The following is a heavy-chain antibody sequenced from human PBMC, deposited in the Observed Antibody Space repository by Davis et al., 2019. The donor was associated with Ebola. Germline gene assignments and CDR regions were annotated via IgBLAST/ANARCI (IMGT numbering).Heavy chain of an antibody. Sequence: GGSLRLSCAASGFPFSSYTMNWVRQAPGKGLEWVSSISSDGSYFFSSYSAKGRFTISRDNAKNSLYLQMNSLRAEDTAVYYCASGAAAGLYYYYGMDVWGQGTTVTVSS. D-gene: IGHD6-13*01. CDR2: ISSDGSYF. V-gene: IGHV3-21*01. J-gene: IGHJ6*02. CDR1: GFPFSSYT. CDR3: ASGAAAGLYYYYGMDV.